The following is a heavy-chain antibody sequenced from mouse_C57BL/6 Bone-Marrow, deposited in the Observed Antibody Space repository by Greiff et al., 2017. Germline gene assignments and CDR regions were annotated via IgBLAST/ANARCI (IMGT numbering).Heavy chain of an antibody. Sequence: VTLKVSGAELVKPGASVKLSCTASGFNIKDYYMHWVKQRTEQGLEWIGRIDPEDGETKSAPKFQGKATITADTSTNTAYLQRSSLTSEDTAVDYCARSITTVEAWFADWGQGTLVTVSA. V-gene: IGHV14-2*01. D-gene: IGHD1-1*01. CDR3: ARSITTVEAWFAD. J-gene: IGHJ3*01. CDR1: GFNIKDYY. CDR2: IDPEDGET.